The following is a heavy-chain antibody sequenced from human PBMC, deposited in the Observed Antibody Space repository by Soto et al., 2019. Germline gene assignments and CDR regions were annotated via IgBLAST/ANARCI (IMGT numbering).Heavy chain of an antibody. CDR2: ISYSGNT. CDR1: GGSIISGY. J-gene: IGHJ6*02. Sequence: PSETLSLTCTVSGGSIISGYWSWIRQPPGKGLEWIGYISYSGNTNYNPSLKSRVTMSVDTPKNQFSLRLSSVTTADTGVYYCARAGNEYGMDVWGQGTTVTVSS. V-gene: IGHV4-59*01. D-gene: IGHD3-10*01. CDR3: ARAGNEYGMDV.